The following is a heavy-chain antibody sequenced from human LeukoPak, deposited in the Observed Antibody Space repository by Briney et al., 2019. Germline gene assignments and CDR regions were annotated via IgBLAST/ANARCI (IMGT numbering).Heavy chain of an antibody. Sequence: SETLSLTCAVYGGSFSGYYWSWIRQPPGKGLEWIGEINHSGSTNYNPSLKSRVTISVDTSKNQFSLKLSSVTAADTAVYYCARYRMDSSGYYYAFDIWGQGTMVTVSS. CDR1: GGSFSGYY. CDR2: INHSGST. CDR3: ARYRMDSSGYYYAFDI. V-gene: IGHV4-34*01. D-gene: IGHD3-22*01. J-gene: IGHJ3*02.